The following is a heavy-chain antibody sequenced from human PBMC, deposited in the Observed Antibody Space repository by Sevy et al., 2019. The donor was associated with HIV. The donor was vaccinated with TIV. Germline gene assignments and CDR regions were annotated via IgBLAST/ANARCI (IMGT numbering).Heavy chain of an antibody. Sequence: GGSLRLSCAASGFTFDDYGMSWVRQAPGKGLEWVSGINWNGGSTGYADSVKGRFTISRDNAKNSLYLQMNSLGAEDTALYYCARGSRGAPGASAAYDYWGQGTLVTVSS. CDR2: INWNGGST. CDR3: ARGSRGAPGASAAYDY. D-gene: IGHD6-13*01. V-gene: IGHV3-20*04. CDR1: GFTFDDYG. J-gene: IGHJ4*02.